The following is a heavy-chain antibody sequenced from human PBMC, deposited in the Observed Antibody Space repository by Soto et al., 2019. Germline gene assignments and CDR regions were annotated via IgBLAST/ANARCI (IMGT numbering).Heavy chain of an antibody. CDR3: ARFYYDSSGCLPSPYYYYYGMDV. V-gene: IGHV3-7*04. CDR1: GFTFSSYW. Sequence: GGSLRLSCAASGFTFSSYWMSWVRQAPGKGLEWVANIKQDGSEKYYVDSVKGRFTISRDNAKNSLYLQMNSLRAEDTAVYYCARFYYDSSGCLPSPYYYYYGMDVWGQGT. J-gene: IGHJ6*02. CDR2: IKQDGSEK. D-gene: IGHD3-22*01.